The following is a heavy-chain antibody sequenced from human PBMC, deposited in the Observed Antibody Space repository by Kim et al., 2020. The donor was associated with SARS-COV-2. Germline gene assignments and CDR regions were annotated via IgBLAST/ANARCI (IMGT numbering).Heavy chain of an antibody. Sequence: GESLKISCKGSGYSFTSYWISWVRQMPGKGLEWMGRIDPSDSYTNYSPSFQGHVTISADKSISTAYLQWSSLKASDTAMYYCARLSSPQWLVSGHYYGMDVWGQGTTVTVSS. V-gene: IGHV5-10-1*01. CDR3: ARLSSPQWLVSGHYYGMDV. D-gene: IGHD6-19*01. CDR1: GYSFTSYW. J-gene: IGHJ6*02. CDR2: IDPSDSYT.